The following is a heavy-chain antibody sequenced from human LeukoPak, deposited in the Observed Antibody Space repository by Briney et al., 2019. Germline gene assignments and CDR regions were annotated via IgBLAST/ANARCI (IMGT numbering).Heavy chain of an antibody. CDR1: GYPLSGGYY. D-gene: IGHD5-12*01. V-gene: IGHV4-38-2*01. CDR2: IYHSGST. J-gene: IGHJ4*02. Sequence: SETLSLTCAVSGYPLSGGYYWGWIRQPPGKGLEWIGSIYHSGSTDCNPSLKSRATMSLDRSKNQFSLKLISVTAADTAIYYCAGPYSGYGRFDYWGQGTLVTVSS. CDR3: AGPYSGYGRFDY.